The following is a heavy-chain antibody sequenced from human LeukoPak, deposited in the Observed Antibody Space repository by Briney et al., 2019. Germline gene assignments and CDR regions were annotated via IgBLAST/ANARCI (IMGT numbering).Heavy chain of an antibody. CDR2: IYYSDST. CDR1: GGSISSSSHY. J-gene: IGHJ6*03. CDR3: ARHQSYYYDYYMDV. Sequence: SETLSLTCTVSGGSISSSSHYWGWTREPPGKGLQWIGSIYYSDSTYYNTSLKIRVPISVDTSKNQCSLKLTSVTATDTAVYYGARHQSYYYDYYMDVWGKGTTVTISS. V-gene: IGHV4-39*01.